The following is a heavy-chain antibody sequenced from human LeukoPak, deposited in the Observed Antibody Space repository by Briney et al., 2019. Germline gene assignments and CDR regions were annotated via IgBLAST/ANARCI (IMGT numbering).Heavy chain of an antibody. J-gene: IGHJ4*02. CDR2: IDTTSSTM. D-gene: IGHD1-26*01. V-gene: IGHV3-48*01. CDR1: GFTFSSYS. CDR3: VRDRIGGSLDY. Sequence: GGSLRLSCAPSGFTFSSYSMNWVRQAPGKGLEWVSFIDTTSSTMYYADSVKGRFSISRDSAKNSLFLQMNSLRVEDTAVYYCVRDRIGGSLDYWGQGTLVTVSS.